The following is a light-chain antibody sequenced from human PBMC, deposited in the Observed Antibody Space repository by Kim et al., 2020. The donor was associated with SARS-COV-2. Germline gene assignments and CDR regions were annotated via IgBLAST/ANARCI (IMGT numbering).Light chain of an antibody. J-gene: IGKJ1*01. Sequence: EIVLTQSTGTLSLSPGETGTLSCRASQSVSSSHLAWYQQRPGQAPRLLIHGVSNRATGIPDRFSGRASGTDFTLTISRLEPEDFAVYYCQHYGSPGWTFGQGTKVDIK. V-gene: IGKV3-20*01. CDR1: QSVSSSH. CDR2: GVS. CDR3: QHYGSPGWT.